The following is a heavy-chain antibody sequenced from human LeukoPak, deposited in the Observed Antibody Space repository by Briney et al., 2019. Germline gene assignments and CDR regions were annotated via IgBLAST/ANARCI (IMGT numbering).Heavy chain of an antibody. V-gene: IGHV4-34*01. CDR3: ASRAYYDSSGLDY. Sequence: PSETLSLTCAVYGGSFSGYYWSWIRQPPGKGLEWIGEINHSGSTNYNPSLKSRVTISVDTSKNQFSLKLSSVTAADTAVYYCASRAYYDSSGLDYWGQGILVTVSS. D-gene: IGHD3-22*01. CDR1: GGSFSGYY. J-gene: IGHJ4*02. CDR2: INHSGST.